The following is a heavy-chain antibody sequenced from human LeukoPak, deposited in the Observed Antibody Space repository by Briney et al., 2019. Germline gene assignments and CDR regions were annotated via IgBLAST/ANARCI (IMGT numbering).Heavy chain of an antibody. J-gene: IGHJ5*02. D-gene: IGHD6-13*01. CDR2: IYYSGST. Sequence: SETLSLTCTVSGGSISSGGYYWGWIRQHPGKGLEWIGYIYYSGSTYYSPSLKSRVTISVDTSKNQFSLKLSSVTAADTAVYYCARGIGRIAAAGQNWFDPWGQGTLVTVSS. CDR3: ARGIGRIAAAGQNWFDP. V-gene: IGHV4-31*03. CDR1: GGSISSGGYY.